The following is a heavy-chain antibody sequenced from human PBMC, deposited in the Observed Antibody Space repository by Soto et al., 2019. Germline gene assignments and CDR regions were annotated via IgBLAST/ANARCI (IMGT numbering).Heavy chain of an antibody. V-gene: IGHV1-18*01. D-gene: IGHD2-2*01. J-gene: IGHJ5*02. Sequence: VLVNVYCKSSGYTFSKYGITWVRQATGQPLEWLGWISLYSDGTNYAQKFQGRVSMTTDTSTTTAYMELRSLRSDDTAVYYCARVVPGAGAGFGPLGQRTPVT. CDR3: ARVVPGAGAGFGP. CDR1: GYTFSKYG. CDR2: ISLYSDGT.